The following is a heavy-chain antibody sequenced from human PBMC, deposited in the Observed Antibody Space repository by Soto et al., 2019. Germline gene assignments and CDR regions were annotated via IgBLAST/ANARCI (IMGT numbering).Heavy chain of an antibody. J-gene: IGHJ3*02. D-gene: IGHD4-17*01. Sequence: EVQLLESWGGWVQPGESLRLSCAASGFTFSNYAMSLVRQAPGKVPEWVAGSAANGGAAYLADSVKGRFTISRDNSKNTLYLQMNSLRPDDTALYYCGKDPNGDYVGAFDICGQGTMVTVSS. CDR1: GFTFSNYA. V-gene: IGHV3-23*01. CDR2: SAANGGAA. CDR3: GKDPNGDYVGAFDI.